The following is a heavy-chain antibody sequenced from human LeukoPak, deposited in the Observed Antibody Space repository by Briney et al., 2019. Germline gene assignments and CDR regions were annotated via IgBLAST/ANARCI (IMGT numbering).Heavy chain of an antibody. V-gene: IGHV6-1*01. CDR2: TYYRSKWYN. J-gene: IGHJ6*02. CDR1: GDSVSSDSAA. CDR3: AGGPQQFLRAWGGYYGMDV. Sequence: SQTLSLTCAISGDSVSSDSAAWNWIRQSPSRGLEWLGRTYYRSKWYNDYAVSVKSRITINPDTSKNQFSLQLNSVTPEDTAVYYCAGGPQQFLRAWGGYYGMDVWGQGTTVTVSS. D-gene: IGHD3-10*01.